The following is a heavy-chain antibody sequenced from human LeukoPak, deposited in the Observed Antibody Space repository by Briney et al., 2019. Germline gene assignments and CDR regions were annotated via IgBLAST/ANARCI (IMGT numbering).Heavy chain of an antibody. CDR2: IIPIFGTA. D-gene: IGHD3-22*01. J-gene: IGHJ3*02. Sequence: ASVKVSCKASGGTFSSYAISWVRQAPGQGLEWMGRIIPIFGTANYAQKFQGRLTITTDESTSTAYMELSSLRSEDTAVYYCARAGGNYYDSSGYDFDIWGQGTMVTVSS. CDR3: ARAGGNYYDSSGYDFDI. CDR1: GGTFSSYA. V-gene: IGHV1-69*05.